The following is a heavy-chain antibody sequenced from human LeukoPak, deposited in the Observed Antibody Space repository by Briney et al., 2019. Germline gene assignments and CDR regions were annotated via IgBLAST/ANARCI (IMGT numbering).Heavy chain of an antibody. CDR3: ARGGVEMATIRTYYFDY. J-gene: IGHJ4*02. CDR1: GGSISSYY. CDR2: INHSGST. V-gene: IGHV4-34*01. Sequence: SETLSLTCTVSGGSISSYYWSWIRQPPGKGLEWIGEINHSGSTNYNPSLKSRVTISVDTSKNQFSLKLSSVTAADTAVYYCARGGVEMATIRTYYFDYWGQGTLVTVSS. D-gene: IGHD5-12*01.